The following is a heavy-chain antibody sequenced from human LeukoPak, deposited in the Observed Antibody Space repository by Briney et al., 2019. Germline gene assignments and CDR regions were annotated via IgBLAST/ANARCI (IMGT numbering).Heavy chain of an antibody. CDR3: ARDTRWIGYWDDAFDI. V-gene: IGHV4-59*01. J-gene: IGHJ3*02. CDR1: GGSISTYY. D-gene: IGHD3-3*01. CDR2: ISYSGST. Sequence: TSETLSLTCTVSGGSISTYYWSWIRQPPGKGLEWIGYISYSGSTNYNPSPKSRVTISVDTSKNQFSLKLSSVTAADTAVYYCARDTRWIGYWDDAFDIWGQGTMVTVSS.